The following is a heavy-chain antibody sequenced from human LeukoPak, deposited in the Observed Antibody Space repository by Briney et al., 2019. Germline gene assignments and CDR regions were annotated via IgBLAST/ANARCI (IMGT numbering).Heavy chain of an antibody. CDR1: GFIFSSYE. CDR3: ARRSGIAVAGAFDY. Sequence: GGSLRLSCAASGFIFSSYEMRWVRQAPGKGLEWVSGISGSGDSTYYADSVKGRFTISRDNSKNTLYLQMNSLRAEDTAVYYCARRSGIAVAGAFDYWGQGTLVTVSS. J-gene: IGHJ4*02. V-gene: IGHV3-23*01. D-gene: IGHD6-19*01. CDR2: ISGSGDST.